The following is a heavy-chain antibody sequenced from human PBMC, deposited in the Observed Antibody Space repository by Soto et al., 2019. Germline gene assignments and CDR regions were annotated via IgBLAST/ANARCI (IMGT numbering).Heavy chain of an antibody. CDR3: ARDWLGCSGGSCHVRHIDY. V-gene: IGHV3-33*01. D-gene: IGHD2-15*01. J-gene: IGHJ4*02. Sequence: QVQLVESGGGVVQPGRSLRLSCAASGFTFSSYGMHWVRQAPGKGLEWVAVIWYDGSNKYYADSVKGRFTISRDNSKNTLYLQMNSLRAEDTAVYYCARDWLGCSGGSCHVRHIDYWGQGTLVTVSS. CDR1: GFTFSSYG. CDR2: IWYDGSNK.